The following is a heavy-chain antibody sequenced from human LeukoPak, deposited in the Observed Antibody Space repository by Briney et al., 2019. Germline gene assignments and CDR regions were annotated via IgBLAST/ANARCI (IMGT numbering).Heavy chain of an antibody. CDR3: ARAQTYYDILTGYYVGYFDY. CDR2: IYYSGST. CDR1: GGSISSGGYY. J-gene: IGHJ4*02. D-gene: IGHD3-9*01. Sequence: SQTLSLTCTVSGGSISSGGYYWSWIRQHPGMGLEWIRYIYYSGSTYYDPSLKSRVTISVDTSKNQFYMKLSSVTAADTAVYYRARAQTYYDILTGYYVGYFDYWGQGTLVTVSS. V-gene: IGHV4-31*03.